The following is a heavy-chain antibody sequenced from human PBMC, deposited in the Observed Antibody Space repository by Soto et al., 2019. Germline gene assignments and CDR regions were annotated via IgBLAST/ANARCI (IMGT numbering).Heavy chain of an antibody. J-gene: IGHJ6*02. CDR3: ARETVKTAGPGDHYYGMDV. CDR1: GGSFSGYY. V-gene: IGHV4-34*01. CDR2: INHRGST. Sequence: SETLSLTYAVYGGSFSGYYWTWIRQPPGKGREWIGEINHRGSTDYNPSLKSRVTISLDTSKNQSSLKVSSVTAADTAVYYCARETVKTAGPGDHYYGMDVWGQGTTVTVSS. D-gene: IGHD6-13*01.